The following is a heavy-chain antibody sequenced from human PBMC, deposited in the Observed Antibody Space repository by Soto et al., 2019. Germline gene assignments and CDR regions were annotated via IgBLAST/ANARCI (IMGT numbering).Heavy chain of an antibody. CDR3: ARVLTPPNYYDSSGSNWFDP. D-gene: IGHD3-22*01. CDR2: IYYSGST. CDR1: GGSISSGDYY. J-gene: IGHJ5*02. V-gene: IGHV4-30-4*01. Sequence: PSETLSLTRTVSGGSISSGDYYWSWIRQPPGKGLEWIGYIYYSGSTYYNPSLKSRVTISVDTSKNQFSLKLSSVTAADTAVYYCARVLTPPNYYDSSGSNWFDPWGQGTLVTVSS.